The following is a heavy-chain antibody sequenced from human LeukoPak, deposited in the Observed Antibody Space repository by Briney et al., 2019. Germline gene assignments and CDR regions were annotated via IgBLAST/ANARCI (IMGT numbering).Heavy chain of an antibody. CDR1: GFIVSSSY. CDR3: ARGRVGATTCFDY. Sequence: GGSLRLSCAASGFIVSSSYMTLVRQAPGEGLEWVSVIYSGGSTYYADSVKGRFTISRDSSKNTLYLQMNSLRAEDTAVYYCARGRVGATTCFDYWGQGTLVTVSS. D-gene: IGHD1-26*01. J-gene: IGHJ4*02. CDR2: IYSGGST. V-gene: IGHV3-66*02.